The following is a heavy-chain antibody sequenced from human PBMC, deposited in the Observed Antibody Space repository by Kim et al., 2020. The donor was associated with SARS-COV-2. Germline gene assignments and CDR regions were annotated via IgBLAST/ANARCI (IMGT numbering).Heavy chain of an antibody. CDR3: AREGGNSGYFARFIDF. CDR1: GGSISSGSYY. D-gene: IGHD5-12*01. CDR2: IYTSGST. V-gene: IGHV4-61*02. J-gene: IGHJ4*02. Sequence: SETLSLTCTVSGGSISSGSYYWSWIRQPAGKGLEWIGRIYTSGSTNYNPSLKSRVTISVDTSKNQFSLKLSPVTAAATAVYYCAREGGNSGYFARFIDFWGQGILGTVSS.